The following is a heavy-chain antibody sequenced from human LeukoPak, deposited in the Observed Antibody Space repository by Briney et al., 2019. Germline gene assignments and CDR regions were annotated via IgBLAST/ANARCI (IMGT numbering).Heavy chain of an antibody. V-gene: IGHV3-7*01. CDR1: GFTFGSYW. CDR2: IKQDGSEK. Sequence: GGSLRLSCAASGFTFGSYWMSWVRQAPGKGLEWVANIKQDGSEKYYVDSVKGRFTISRDNAKNSLYLQMSSLRAEDTAVYYCARGILPGVDYLDYWGQGALVTVSS. J-gene: IGHJ4*02. D-gene: IGHD3-9*01. CDR3: ARGILPGVDYLDY.